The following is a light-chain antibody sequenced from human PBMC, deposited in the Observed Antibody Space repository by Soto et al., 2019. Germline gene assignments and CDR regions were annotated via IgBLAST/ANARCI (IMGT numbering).Light chain of an antibody. J-gene: IGKJ2*01. Sequence: DIVMTQPPLSLPVTPGEPASISCRSSQSLLHSNGYNYLDWYLQKPGQSPQLLIYLGSNRASGVPDRFSGSGSGTDFTLKISRVEAEDVGVYYCMQALQTPYIFGQGTKLEIK. V-gene: IGKV2-28*01. CDR3: MQALQTPYI. CDR1: QSLLHSNGYNY. CDR2: LGS.